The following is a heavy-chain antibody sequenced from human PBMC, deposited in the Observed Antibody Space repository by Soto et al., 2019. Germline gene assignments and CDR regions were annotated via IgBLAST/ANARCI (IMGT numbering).Heavy chain of an antibody. D-gene: IGHD4-17*01. J-gene: IGHJ3*02. CDR3: AREKEDDSGDYKAFDI. Sequence: QVQLQESGPGLVKPSQTLSLTCTVSGDSINNGDCYWSWLRQLPGKGLEWIGYIYYSGTKNYNPSLKSRVSMSVDTSKTQFSLNLTSVTAADTAVYYCAREKEDDSGDYKAFDIWGQGTVVTVSS. CDR1: GDSINNGDCY. V-gene: IGHV4-31*03. CDR2: IYYSGTK.